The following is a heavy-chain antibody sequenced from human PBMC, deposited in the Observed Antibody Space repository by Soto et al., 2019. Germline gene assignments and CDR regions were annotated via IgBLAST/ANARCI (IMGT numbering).Heavy chain of an antibody. D-gene: IGHD3-16*01. CDR3: VCGGNFFVY. Sequence: EVQLVESGGGLVQPGGSLRLSCAASGFTFSSYWMTWVRQPPEKGLEWVANLNQDGTKRYYVDSVRGRFTISRDNAKNSLYLQMNSLRAEDTAVYYCVCGGNFFVYWGQGTLVTVSP. V-gene: IGHV3-7*01. CDR2: LNQDGTKR. J-gene: IGHJ4*02. CDR1: GFTFSSYW.